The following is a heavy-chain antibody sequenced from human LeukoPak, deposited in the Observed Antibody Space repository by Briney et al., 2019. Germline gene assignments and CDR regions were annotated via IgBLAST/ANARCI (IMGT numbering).Heavy chain of an antibody. CDR1: GYTFTSYD. V-gene: IGHV1-8*03. CDR3: ARGQFYGGDAFDI. J-gene: IGHJ3*02. D-gene: IGHD4-17*01. CDR2: MNPNSGNT. Sequence: ASVKVSCKASGYTFTSYDINWVRQGTGQGLEWMGWMNPNSGNTGYAQKFQGRVTITRNTSISTAYMELSSLRSEDTAVYYCARGQFYGGDAFDIWGQGTMVTVSS.